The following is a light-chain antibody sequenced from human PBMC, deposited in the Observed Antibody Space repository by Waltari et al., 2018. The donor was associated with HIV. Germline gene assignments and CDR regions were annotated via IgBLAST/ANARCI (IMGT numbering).Light chain of an antibody. CDR3: QKYNSAPRT. J-gene: IGKJ1*01. CDR2: AAS. V-gene: IGKV1-27*01. Sequence: DVQMTQSPSPPSASVGDRVRLTCRASQGIGHSLAWYQQKPGKVPNLLIYAASTLQSGVPARFSGSGSGTHFTLTISSLQPEDIATYYCQKYNSAPRTFGQGTKVEIK. CDR1: QGIGHS.